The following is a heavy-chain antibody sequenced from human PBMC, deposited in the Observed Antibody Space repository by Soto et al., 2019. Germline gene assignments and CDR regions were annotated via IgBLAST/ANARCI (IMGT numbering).Heavy chain of an antibody. J-gene: IGHJ6*02. CDR2: IFYSGNT. V-gene: IGHV4-4*02. CDR1: SGSIDTTNW. CDR3: ARRTWGMDV. Sequence: TLSLTCAVSSGSIDTTNWWSWVRQPPGKGLEWIGEIFYSGNTYYNPSLASRVTISVDTSKNQFSLNLRSVTAADTAVYYCARRTWGMDVWGQGTTVTVSS. D-gene: IGHD3-16*01.